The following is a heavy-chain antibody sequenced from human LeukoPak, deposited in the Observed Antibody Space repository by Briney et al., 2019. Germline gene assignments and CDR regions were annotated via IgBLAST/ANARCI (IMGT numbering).Heavy chain of an antibody. Sequence: GGSLRLSCSASGFPFSGRFMHWVRQAPGRGLEYVASISINGDKTAYAEAAKGRCTTPRDNSQTTLYLQLSSLRVEDTAVYDCIKDRVGTWSFDPWGHGTLLTVS. CDR3: IKDRVGTWSFDP. D-gene: IGHD1-26*01. J-gene: IGHJ5*02. CDR1: GFPFSGRF. V-gene: IGHV3-64D*06. CDR2: ISINGDKT.